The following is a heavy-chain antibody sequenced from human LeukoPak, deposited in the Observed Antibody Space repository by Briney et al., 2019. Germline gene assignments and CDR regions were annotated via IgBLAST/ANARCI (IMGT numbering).Heavy chain of an antibody. CDR2: IYYSGST. Sequence: SETLSLTCTVSGGSISSSSYYWGWIRQPPGKGLEWIGSIYYSGSTNYNPSLKSRVTISVDTSKNQFSLKLSSVTAADTAVYYCARHHRGIAARHLDYWGQGTLVTVSS. J-gene: IGHJ4*02. CDR3: ARHHRGIAARHLDY. CDR1: GGSISSSSYY. D-gene: IGHD6-6*01. V-gene: IGHV4-39*01.